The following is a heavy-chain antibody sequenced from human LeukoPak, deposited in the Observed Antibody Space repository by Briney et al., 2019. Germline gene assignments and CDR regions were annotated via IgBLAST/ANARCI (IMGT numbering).Heavy chain of an antibody. Sequence: ASVKVSCRASGYSFTSHYMHWVRQAPGQGLEWMGIINPSAGSTSYPQKFQGRVTMTRDTSTATVYMELRSLRLEDTAVYFCARDWAHGSFDLWGQGTLVTVSS. CDR1: GYSFTSHY. V-gene: IGHV1-46*01. D-gene: IGHD3-16*01. J-gene: IGHJ4*02. CDR3: ARDWAHGSFDL. CDR2: INPSAGST.